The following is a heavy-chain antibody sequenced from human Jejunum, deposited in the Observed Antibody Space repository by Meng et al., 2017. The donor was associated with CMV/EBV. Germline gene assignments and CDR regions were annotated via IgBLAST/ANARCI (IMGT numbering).Heavy chain of an antibody. CDR2: IRHDGTTK. V-gene: IGHV3-30*02. CDR1: FPFSSYA. D-gene: IGHD2-21*01. Sequence: FPFSSYALHWVRQAPGKGLEWVAFIRHDGTTKYYANSVKGRFTISRDNSKNTMYLQMNTLRTEDTAVYYCAKDKIPVSPYYYGMDVWGQGTTVTVSS. CDR3: AKDKIPVSPYYYGMDV. J-gene: IGHJ6*02.